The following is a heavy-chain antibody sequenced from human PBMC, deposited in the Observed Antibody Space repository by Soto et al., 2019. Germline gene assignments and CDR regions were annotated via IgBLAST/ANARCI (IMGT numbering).Heavy chain of an antibody. Sequence: PSATLSVTGTVSGGSLSSGGYYWVWIRQPPGKGLEWIGSISYSGSTYYNPSLKSRVTMSVDTSKNQFSLKLSSVTAADTAVYYCARLHGYCISTSCYGYYGMDVWGQGTTVTVSS. CDR1: GGSLSSGGYY. V-gene: IGHV4-39*01. CDR3: ARLHGYCISTSCYGYYGMDV. D-gene: IGHD2-2*01. J-gene: IGHJ6*02. CDR2: ISYSGST.